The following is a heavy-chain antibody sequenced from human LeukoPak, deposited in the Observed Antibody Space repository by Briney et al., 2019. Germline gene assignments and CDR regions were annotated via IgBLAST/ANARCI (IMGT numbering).Heavy chain of an antibody. J-gene: IGHJ4*02. Sequence: GGSLRLSCAASGFTFGSYGMHWVRQAPGKGLEWVAVIWYDGSNKYYADSVKGRFTISRDNSKNTLYLQMNSLRAEDTAVYYCARVGGYADLDYWGQGTLVTVSS. CDR1: GFTFGSYG. D-gene: IGHD5-12*01. V-gene: IGHV3-33*01. CDR2: IWYDGSNK. CDR3: ARVGGYADLDY.